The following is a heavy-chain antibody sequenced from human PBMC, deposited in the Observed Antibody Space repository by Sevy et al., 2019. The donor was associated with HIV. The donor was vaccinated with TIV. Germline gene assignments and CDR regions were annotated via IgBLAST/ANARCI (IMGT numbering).Heavy chain of an antibody. CDR2: ISSGTNTI. CDR3: ARDRCSGGSCYPDAFDI. V-gene: IGHV3-48*02. Sequence: GGSLRLSCAASGFTFSTYSMNWVRQAPGKGLEWVSYISSGTNTIYYADSVKGRFTISRDNAKNSLYLQMNSLRDEDTAVYYCARDRCSGGSCYPDAFDIWGQGTMVTVSS. J-gene: IGHJ3*02. CDR1: GFTFSTYS. D-gene: IGHD2-15*01.